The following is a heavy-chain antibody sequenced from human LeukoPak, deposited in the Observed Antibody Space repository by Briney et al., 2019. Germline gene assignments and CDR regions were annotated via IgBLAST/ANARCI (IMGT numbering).Heavy chain of an antibody. Sequence: GGSLRLSCAASGFTFSTGMSWVRQAPGKGLEWVSGISGGGVGTYYADSVKGRFTISRDNSKNTLYLQMNSLRAEDTAVYYCARGPSGYSLYYFDYWGQGTLVTVSS. D-gene: IGHD3-3*01. V-gene: IGHV3-23*01. CDR1: GFTFSTG. J-gene: IGHJ4*02. CDR2: ISGGGVGT. CDR3: ARGPSGYSLYYFDY.